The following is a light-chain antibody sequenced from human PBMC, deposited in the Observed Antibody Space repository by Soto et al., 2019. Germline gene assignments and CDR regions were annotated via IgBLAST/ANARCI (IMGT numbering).Light chain of an antibody. Sequence: QSVLTQPASVSGSPGQSITISCTGTSSDVGGYNYVSWYQQHPGKAPKLMIYEVSNRPSGVPDRFSGSKSGNTASLTISGLQAEDEADYYCCSYAGSSYVFGTGTKLTVL. CDR2: EVS. CDR1: SSDVGGYNY. V-gene: IGLV2-14*01. CDR3: CSYAGSSYV. J-gene: IGLJ1*01.